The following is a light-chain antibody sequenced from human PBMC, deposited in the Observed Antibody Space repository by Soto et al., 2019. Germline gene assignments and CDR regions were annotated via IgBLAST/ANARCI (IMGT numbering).Light chain of an antibody. V-gene: IGKV1-9*01. J-gene: IGKJ5*01. CDR3: QKLDNFPLT. CDR2: AAS. CDR1: QGISSS. Sequence: DIQLTQSPSFLSAFVEDRVTITCRASQGISSSLAWYQQKPGEAPKLLIYAASTLQSGVPPRFSGSGSGTEFTLTISSLQPEDFASYYCQKLDNFPLTFGQGTRLEIK.